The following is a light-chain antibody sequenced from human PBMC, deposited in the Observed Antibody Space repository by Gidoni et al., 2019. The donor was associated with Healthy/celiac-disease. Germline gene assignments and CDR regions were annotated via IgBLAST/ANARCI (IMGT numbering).Light chain of an antibody. CDR3: CSYAGRVV. J-gene: IGLJ2*01. CDR1: SSDVGSDNI. CDR2: EGS. V-gene: IGLV2-23*01. Sequence: QSALTQPAAVSGSPGQSITISCTGTSSDVGSDNIVSGYQQPPGKAPKLMIYEGSKRPSGVSNRFSGSTSGNTASLTLSGLQAEDEADYYCCSYAGRVVFGGGTKLTVL.